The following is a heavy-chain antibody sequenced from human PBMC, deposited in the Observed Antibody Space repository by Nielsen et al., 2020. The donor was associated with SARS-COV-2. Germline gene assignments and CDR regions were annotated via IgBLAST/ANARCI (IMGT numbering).Heavy chain of an antibody. V-gene: IGHV3-53*01. Sequence: GGSLRLSCAASRFNVSSNYMSWVRQAPGKGLECVSVIYSGGSTYYADSVKGRFTISRDNSKNTLYLQMNSLRADDTAVYYCARGLAAAVDYWGQGTLVTVSS. CDR2: IYSGGST. D-gene: IGHD6-13*01. J-gene: IGHJ4*02. CDR1: RFNVSSNY. CDR3: ARGLAAAVDY.